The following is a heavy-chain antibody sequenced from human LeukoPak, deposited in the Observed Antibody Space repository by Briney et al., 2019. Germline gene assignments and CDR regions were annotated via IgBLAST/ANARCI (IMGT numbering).Heavy chain of an antibody. D-gene: IGHD5-12*01. J-gene: IGHJ4*02. V-gene: IGHV3-9*01. Sequence: GRSLRLSCAASGFTFDDYAMHWVRQAPGKGLEWVSGISWNSGSIGYADSVKGRFTISRDNAKNSLYLQMNSLRAEDTALYYCAKDSGYSGYDFGSDYWGQGTLVTVSS. CDR1: GFTFDDYA. CDR2: ISWNSGSI. CDR3: AKDSGYSGYDFGSDY.